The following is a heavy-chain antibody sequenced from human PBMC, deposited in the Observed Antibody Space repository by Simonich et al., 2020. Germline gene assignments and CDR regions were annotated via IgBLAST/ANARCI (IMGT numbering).Heavy chain of an antibody. J-gene: IGHJ2*01. CDR3: ARDSYSSWYFDL. Sequence: QVQLVQSGAEVKKPGASVKVSCKASGSTFTGYYMNWVRKAPGQGLEGMGWSNPNRGGTNYAQKFQGRVTMTRDTSISTAYMELSRRRSDDTAVYYCARDSYSSWYFDLWGRGTLVTVSS. V-gene: IGHV1-2*02. CDR2: SNPNRGGT. D-gene: IGHD6-13*01. CDR1: GSTFTGYY.